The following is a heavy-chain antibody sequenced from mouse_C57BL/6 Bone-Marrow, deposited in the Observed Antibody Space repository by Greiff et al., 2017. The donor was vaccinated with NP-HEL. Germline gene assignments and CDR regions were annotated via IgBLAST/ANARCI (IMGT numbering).Heavy chain of an antibody. Sequence: DVKLVESGGDLVKPGGSLKLSCAASGFTFSSYGMSWVRQTPDKRLEWVATISSGGSYTYSPDSVKGRFTISRDNAKNTLYLQMSSLKSEDTAMYYCARPNYYYGRAWFAYWGQGTLVTVSA. V-gene: IGHV5-6*02. CDR1: GFTFSSYG. CDR2: ISSGGSYT. J-gene: IGHJ3*01. CDR3: ARPNYYYGRAWFAY. D-gene: IGHD1-1*01.